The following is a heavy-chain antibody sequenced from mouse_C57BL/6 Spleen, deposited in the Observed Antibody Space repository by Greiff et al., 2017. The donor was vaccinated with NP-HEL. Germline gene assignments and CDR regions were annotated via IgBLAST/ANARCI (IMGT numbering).Heavy chain of an antibody. Sequence: VQLQQSGAELVRPGASVTLSCKASGYTFTDYEMHWVKQTPVHGLEWIGAIDPETGGTAYNQKFKGKAILTADKSSSTAYMELRSLTSEDSAVYYCTRWVYYGNYYFDYWGQGTTLTVSS. V-gene: IGHV1-15*01. J-gene: IGHJ2*01. D-gene: IGHD2-1*01. CDR1: GYTFTDYE. CDR3: TRWVYYGNYYFDY. CDR2: IDPETGGT.